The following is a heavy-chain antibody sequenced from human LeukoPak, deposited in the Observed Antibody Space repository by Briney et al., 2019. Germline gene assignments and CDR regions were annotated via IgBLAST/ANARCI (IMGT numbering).Heavy chain of an antibody. V-gene: IGHV4-34*01. CDR1: GVSFSGYY. J-gene: IGHJ4*02. CDR2: INHSGST. D-gene: IGHD6-13*01. CDR3: ARRPPIAAAVD. Sequence: SETLSLTCAVYGVSFSGYYWSWIRQPPGKGLEWIGEINHSGSTNYNPSLKSRVTISVDTSKNQFSLKLSSVTAADTAVYYCARRPPIAAAVDWGQGTLVTVSS.